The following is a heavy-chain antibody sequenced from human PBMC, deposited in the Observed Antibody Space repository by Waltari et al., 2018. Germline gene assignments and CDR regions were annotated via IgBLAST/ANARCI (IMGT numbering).Heavy chain of an antibody. V-gene: IGHV4-34*01. CDR3: ARAGRSLTTVTTRWFDP. D-gene: IGHD4-17*01. J-gene: IGHJ5*02. CDR1: GGSFSGYY. CDR2: INHSGST. Sequence: QVQLQQWGAGLLKPSETLSLTCAVYGGSFSGYYWSWIRQPPGKGLEWIGEINHSGSTNYHPSLKSRVTISVDTSKNQFSLKLSSVTAADTAVYYCARAGRSLTTVTTRWFDPWGQGTLVTVSS.